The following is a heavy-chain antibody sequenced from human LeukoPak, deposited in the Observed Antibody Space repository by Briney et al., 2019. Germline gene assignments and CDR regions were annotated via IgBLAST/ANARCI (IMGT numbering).Heavy chain of an antibody. V-gene: IGHV3-66*01. CDR3: ATSRFVY. J-gene: IGHJ4*02. CDR1: GFTVSSNY. CDR2: IYSGGST. Sequence: GGFLRLSSAASGFTVSSNYMSWVRQAPGKGLEWVSVIYSGGSTYYADSVKGRFTISRDNSKNTLYLQMNSLRAEDTAVYYCATSRFVYWGQGTLVTVSS.